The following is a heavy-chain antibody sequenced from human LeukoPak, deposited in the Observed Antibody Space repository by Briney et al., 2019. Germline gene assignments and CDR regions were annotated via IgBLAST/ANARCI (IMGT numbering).Heavy chain of an antibody. V-gene: IGHV3-48*03. CDR2: IVSSGSSI. J-gene: IGHJ3*02. D-gene: IGHD2-15*01. CDR1: GFTVSSNY. CDR3: VRGGYCSGGTCYKWNAFDI. Sequence: TGGSLRLSCAASGFTVSSNYMNWVRQAPGKGLEWVSYIVSSGSSIYYADSVRGRFTISRDNAKNSLYLQMNSLRAEDTAIYYCVRGGYCSGGTCYKWNAFDIWGQGTRVTVSS.